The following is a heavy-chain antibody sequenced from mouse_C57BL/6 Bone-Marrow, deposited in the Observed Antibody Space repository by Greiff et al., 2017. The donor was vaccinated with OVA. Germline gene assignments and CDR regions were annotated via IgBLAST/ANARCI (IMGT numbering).Heavy chain of an antibody. CDR3: ARLPFYDGYTGGYAMDY. J-gene: IGHJ4*01. CDR1: GYTFTSYW. V-gene: IGHV1-50*01. Sequence: QVQLQQPGAELVKPGASVKLSCKASGYTFTSYWMQWVKQRPGQGLEWIGEIDPSDSYTNYNQKFKGKATLTVDTSSSTAYMQRSSLTSADSAVYYCARLPFYDGYTGGYAMDYWGQGTSVTVSS. CDR2: IDPSDSYT. D-gene: IGHD2-3*01.